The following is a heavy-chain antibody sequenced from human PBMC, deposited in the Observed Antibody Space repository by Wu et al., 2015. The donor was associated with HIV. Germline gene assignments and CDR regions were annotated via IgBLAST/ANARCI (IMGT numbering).Heavy chain of an antibody. Sequence: QVQLVQSGAEVKKPGASVKVSCKASGYTFTSYGISWVRQAPGQGLEWMGWISAYNGNTNYAQKLQGRVTMTTDTSTSTAYMELRSLRSDDTAVYYCARDVGPGGGFLEWLLLSLDYWGQGTLVTVSS. V-gene: IGHV1-18*01. D-gene: IGHD3-3*01. CDR1: GYTFTSYG. CDR2: ISAYNGNT. CDR3: ARDVGPGGGFLEWLLLSLDY. J-gene: IGHJ4*02.